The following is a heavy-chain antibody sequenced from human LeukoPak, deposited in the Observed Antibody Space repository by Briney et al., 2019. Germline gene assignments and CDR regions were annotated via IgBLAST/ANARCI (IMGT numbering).Heavy chain of an antibody. D-gene: IGHD3-10*01. CDR1: GFTFTNAW. CDR3: TTDLGTYYHGSQRLIPIDY. Sequence: GGSLRLSCVDSGFTFTNAWMSWVRQAPGEGLEWIGRIKSKTDGETTNYAEPVRGRFTISRDDSKSAVYLQMNSLKIEDTAVYYCTTDLGTYYHGSQRLIPIDYWGQGTLVTVSS. CDR2: IKSKTDGETT. J-gene: IGHJ4*02. V-gene: IGHV3-15*01.